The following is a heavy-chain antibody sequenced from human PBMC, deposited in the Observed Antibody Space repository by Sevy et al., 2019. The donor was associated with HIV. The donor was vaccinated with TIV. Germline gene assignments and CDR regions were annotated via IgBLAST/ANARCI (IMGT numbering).Heavy chain of an antibody. V-gene: IGHV3-33*01. CDR2: IWYDGSNK. CDR1: GFTFSSYG. J-gene: IGHJ4*02. CDR3: AMNYYDSSGSSFVFDY. D-gene: IGHD3-22*01. Sequence: GGSLRLSCAASGFTFSSYGMHWVRQAPGKGLEWVAVIWYDGSNKYYADSVKGRFTISRDNSKNTLYLQMNSLRAEDTVVYYCAMNYYDSSGSSFVFDYWGQGTLVTVSS.